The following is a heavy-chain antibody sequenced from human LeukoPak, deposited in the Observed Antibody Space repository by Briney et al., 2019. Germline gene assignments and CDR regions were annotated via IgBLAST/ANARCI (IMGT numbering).Heavy chain of an antibody. V-gene: IGHV1-18*01. J-gene: IGHJ6*03. CDR2: ISAYNGNT. D-gene: IGHD6-19*01. CDR3: ARGLGAGRGYYYYYYMDV. Sequence: ASVKVSCKASGYTFTSYGISWVRQAPGQGLEWMGWISAYNGNTNYAQKLQGRVTMTTDTSTSTAYMELRSLRSDDTAVYYCARGLGAGRGYYYYYYMDVWGKGTTVTVSS. CDR1: GYTFTSYG.